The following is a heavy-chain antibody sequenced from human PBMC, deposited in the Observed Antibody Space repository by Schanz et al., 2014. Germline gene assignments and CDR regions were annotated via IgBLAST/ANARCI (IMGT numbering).Heavy chain of an antibody. V-gene: IGHV3-7*01. CDR1: GFTFSTYW. J-gene: IGHJ4*02. CDR2: IKQDGSER. Sequence: EVQLVESGGGLVQPGGSLRLSCAASGFTFSTYWMTWVRQAPGKGLEWVAHIKQDGSERSYVDSVKGRFTISRDNAKNSLYLQMNSLRAEDTAVYYCARDKGGYYPFDYWGQGTLVTVSS. D-gene: IGHD3-3*01. CDR3: ARDKGGYYPFDY.